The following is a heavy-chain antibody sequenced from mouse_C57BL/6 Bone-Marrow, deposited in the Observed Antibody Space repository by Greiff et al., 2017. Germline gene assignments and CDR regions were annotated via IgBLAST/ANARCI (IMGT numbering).Heavy chain of an antibody. Sequence: QVQLQQSGPELVKPGASVKLSCKASGYTFTSYDINWVKQRPGQGLEWIGWIYPRDGSTKYNEKFKGKATLTVDTSSSTGYMELHSLASEDSAVYFCARRWDGGFFDYWGQGTTLTVSS. V-gene: IGHV1-85*01. CDR3: ARRWDGGFFDY. CDR1: GYTFTSYD. J-gene: IGHJ2*01. D-gene: IGHD4-1*01. CDR2: IYPRDGST.